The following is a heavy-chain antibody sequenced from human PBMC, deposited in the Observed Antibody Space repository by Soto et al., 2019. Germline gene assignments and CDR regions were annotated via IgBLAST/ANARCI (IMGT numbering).Heavy chain of an antibody. V-gene: IGHV4-59*08. CDR2: IYDSERT. CDR3: ARQWDY. J-gene: IGHJ4*02. Sequence: QVQLQESGPGLVKPSETLSLTCAVSGASIRSDYWSWIRQIPGRGLEWIGYIYDSERTNYNPSLRSRVTISADTSKNHFSLKVRSVTAADPAVYYCARQWDYWGQGILVTVSS. CDR1: GASIRSDY.